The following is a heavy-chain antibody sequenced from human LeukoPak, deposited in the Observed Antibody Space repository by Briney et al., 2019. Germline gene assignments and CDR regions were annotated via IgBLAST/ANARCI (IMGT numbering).Heavy chain of an antibody. D-gene: IGHD3-22*01. J-gene: IGHJ6*03. CDR3: AKSGGYNYYYYMDV. CDR1: GFTFSSYA. CDR2: ISGSGGST. V-gene: IGHV3-23*01. Sequence: GGSLRLSCAASGFTFSSYAMSWVRQAPGKGLEWVSAISGSGGSTYYADSVKGRFTISRDNSKNTPYLQMNSLRAEDTAVYYCAKSGGYNYYYYMDVWGKGTTVTVSS.